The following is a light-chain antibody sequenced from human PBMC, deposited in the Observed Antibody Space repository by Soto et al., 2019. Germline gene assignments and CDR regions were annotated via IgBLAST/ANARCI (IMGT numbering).Light chain of an antibody. CDR3: QQYNNWPRT. J-gene: IGKJ1*01. Sequence: EIVMMQSRATLSVSPGERATLSCRASQSVSSSYLAWYQQKPGQAPRLLIYGASTRATGIPARFSGSGSGTEFTLTISSLQSEDFAVYYCQQYNNWPRTFGQGTKVDIK. CDR1: QSVSSSY. V-gene: IGKV3-15*01. CDR2: GAS.